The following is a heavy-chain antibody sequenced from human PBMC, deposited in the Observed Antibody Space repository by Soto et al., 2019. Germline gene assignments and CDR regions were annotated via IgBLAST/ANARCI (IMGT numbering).Heavy chain of an antibody. CDR3: AKDQIVVVPAAMAQPYYYYYMDV. J-gene: IGHJ6*03. D-gene: IGHD2-2*01. CDR1: GFTFSSYA. V-gene: IGHV3-23*01. CDR2: ISGSGGST. Sequence: EVQLLESGGGLVQPGGSLRLSCAASGFTFSSYAMSWVRQAPGKGLEWVSAISGSGGSTYYADSVKGRFTISRDNSKNTLYLQMNSLRAEDTAVYYCAKDQIVVVPAAMAQPYYYYYMDVWGKGTTVTVSS.